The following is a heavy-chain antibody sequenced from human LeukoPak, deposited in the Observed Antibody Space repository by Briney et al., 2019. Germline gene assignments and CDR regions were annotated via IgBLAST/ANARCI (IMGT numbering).Heavy chain of an antibody. J-gene: IGHJ4*02. V-gene: IGHV1-46*01. Sequence: ASVKVSCKASGYTFTSYYIHWVRQAPGQGLEWMGIINPSAESTTFAQDFQGRVTMTRDMSTSTVYMELSSLRSEDTAIYYCASRVTANSVFDYWGQGTLVTVSS. CDR1: GYTFTSYY. CDR3: ASRVTANSVFDY. D-gene: IGHD2-21*02. CDR2: INPSAEST.